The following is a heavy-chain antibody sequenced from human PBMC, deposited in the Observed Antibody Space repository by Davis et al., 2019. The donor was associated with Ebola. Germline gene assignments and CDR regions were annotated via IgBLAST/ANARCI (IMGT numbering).Heavy chain of an antibody. J-gene: IGHJ4*02. CDR1: GFTFSSYA. CDR3: ARDYYDSSGYYEGDYFDY. V-gene: IGHV3-30-3*01. Sequence: GGSLRLSCAASGFTFSSYAMHWVRQAPGKGLEWVAVISYDGSNKYYADSVKGRFTISRDNSKNTLYLQMNSLRAEDTAVYYCARDYYDSSGYYEGDYFDYWGQGTLVTVSS. D-gene: IGHD3-22*01. CDR2: ISYDGSNK.